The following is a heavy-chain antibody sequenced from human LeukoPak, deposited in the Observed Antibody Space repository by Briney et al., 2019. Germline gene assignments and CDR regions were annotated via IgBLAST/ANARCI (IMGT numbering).Heavy chain of an antibody. V-gene: IGHV4-59*08. D-gene: IGHD5-24*01. J-gene: IGHJ3*02. CDR3: AGRLWRRDGYNLSAFDI. CDR2: IYYRST. CDR1: GGSISSYY. Sequence: PSETLSLTCTVSGGSISSYYWSWIRQPPGKGLEWIGYIYYRSTNYNPSLKSRVTISIDTSKNQLSLKLSSVTAADTAVYYCAGRLWRRDGYNLSAFDIWGRGTMVTVSS.